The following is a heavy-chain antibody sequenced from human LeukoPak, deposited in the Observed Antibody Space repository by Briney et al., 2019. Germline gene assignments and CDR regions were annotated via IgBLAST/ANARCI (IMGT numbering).Heavy chain of an antibody. D-gene: IGHD6-19*01. CDR1: GFTSSSYG. J-gene: IGHJ6*03. CDR2: IRYDGSNK. CDR3: AKTAVAGTNYYYMDV. Sequence: PGGSLRLSCAASGFTSSSYGMHWVRQAPGKGLEWVAFIRYDGSNKYYADSVKGRFTISRDNSKNTLYLQMNSLRAEDTAVYYCAKTAVAGTNYYYMDVWGKGTTVTVSS. V-gene: IGHV3-30*02.